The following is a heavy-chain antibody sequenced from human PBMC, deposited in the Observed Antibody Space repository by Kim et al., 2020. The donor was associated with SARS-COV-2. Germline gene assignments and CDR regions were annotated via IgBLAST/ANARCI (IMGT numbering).Heavy chain of an antibody. CDR3: ARSGGPNARYFDY. J-gene: IGHJ4*02. D-gene: IGHD3-16*01. V-gene: IGHV5-51*01. Sequence: SSPSFQGPVTISADKSINIAYLQWSSLKASDTAMYYCARSGGPNARYFDYWGQGTLVTVSS.